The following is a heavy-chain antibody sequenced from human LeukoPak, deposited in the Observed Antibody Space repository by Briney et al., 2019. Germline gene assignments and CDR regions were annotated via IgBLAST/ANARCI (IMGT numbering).Heavy chain of an antibody. J-gene: IGHJ4*02. CDR3: ASDSTVTTLDY. CDR1: GFIFSNYG. CDR2: ISSSSSTI. V-gene: IGHV3-48*01. Sequence: GGSLRLSCAASGFIFSNYGMNWVRQAPGKGLEWVSYISSSSSTIYYADSVKGRFTISRDNAKNSLYLQMNSLRAEDTAVYYCASDSTVTTLDYWGQGTLVTVSS. D-gene: IGHD4-17*01.